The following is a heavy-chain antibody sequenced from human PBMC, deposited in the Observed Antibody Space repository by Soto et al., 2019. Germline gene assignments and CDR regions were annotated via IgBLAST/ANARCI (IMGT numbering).Heavy chain of an antibody. CDR2: ISAYNGNT. CDR1: GYTFTSYG. Sequence: ASVKVSFKASGYTFTSYGISWVRQAPGQGLEWMGWISAYNGNTNYAQKLQGRVTMTTDTSTSTAYMELRSLRSDDTAVYYCARVFREKIAARPEVIGYYSYYMDVWGKGTTVTVSS. J-gene: IGHJ6*03. CDR3: ARVFREKIAARPEVIGYYSYYMDV. V-gene: IGHV1-18*01. D-gene: IGHD6-6*01.